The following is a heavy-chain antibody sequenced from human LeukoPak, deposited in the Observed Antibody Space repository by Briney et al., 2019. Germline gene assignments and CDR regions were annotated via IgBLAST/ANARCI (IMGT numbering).Heavy chain of an antibody. CDR3: ARGAGSWYYYYYYMDV. Sequence: SETLSLTCAVYGGSFSGYYWSWIRQPPGKGLEWIGEINHSGSTNYNPSLKSRVTISVDTSKNQFSLKLSSVTAADTAVYYCARGAGSWYYYYYYMDVWGKGTTVTVSS. CDR1: GGSFSGYY. J-gene: IGHJ6*03. V-gene: IGHV4-34*01. D-gene: IGHD6-13*01. CDR2: INHSGST.